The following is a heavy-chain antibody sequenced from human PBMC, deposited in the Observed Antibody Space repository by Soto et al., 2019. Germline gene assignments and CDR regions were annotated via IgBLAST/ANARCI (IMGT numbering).Heavy chain of an antibody. Sequence: ASVKVSCKVSGYTLTELSMHWVRPAPGKGLEWMGGFDPEDAETIYVQKFQGRVTMTEDTSKDTAYMELSSLRSEDTAVYYCATEKVAVAGPFDYWGQGTLVTVSS. CDR1: GYTLTELS. CDR2: FDPEDAET. D-gene: IGHD6-19*01. V-gene: IGHV1-24*01. J-gene: IGHJ4*02. CDR3: ATEKVAVAGPFDY.